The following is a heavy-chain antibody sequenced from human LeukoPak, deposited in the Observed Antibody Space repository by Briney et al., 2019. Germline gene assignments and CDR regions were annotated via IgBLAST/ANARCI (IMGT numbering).Heavy chain of an antibody. CDR3: AREWAAGSLDY. D-gene: IGHD6-13*01. J-gene: IGHJ4*03. Sequence: AESLSLSCAASGFTSSDYYMSWVRHAPGEGREWVSYISSRVSTIYHADSVKGRFTIPRDNAKTSLYLQINSLRAENTAVYYCAREWAAGSLDYWGQGPWSPSPQ. CDR2: ISSRVSTI. CDR1: GFTSSDYY. V-gene: IGHV3-11*04.